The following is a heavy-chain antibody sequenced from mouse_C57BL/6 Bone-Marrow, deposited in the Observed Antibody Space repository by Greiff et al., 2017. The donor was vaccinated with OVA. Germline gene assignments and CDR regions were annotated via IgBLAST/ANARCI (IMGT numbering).Heavy chain of an antibody. V-gene: IGHV1-81*01. J-gene: IGHJ4*01. CDR3: TRRVTAVVAYYGVNY. CDR2: IYPRSGNT. D-gene: IGHD1-1*01. CDR1: GYTFTSYG. Sequence: QVQLQQSGAELARPGASVKLSCKASGYTFTSYGISWVKQRTGQGLEWIGEIYPRSGNTYYNEKFKGKATLTADKSSSTAYMELRSLTSEDSAVYFCTRRVTAVVAYYGVNYWGRGKSVTVSS.